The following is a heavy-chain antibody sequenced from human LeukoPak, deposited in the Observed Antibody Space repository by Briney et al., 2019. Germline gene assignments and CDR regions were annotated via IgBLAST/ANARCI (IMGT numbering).Heavy chain of an antibody. J-gene: IGHJ4*02. Sequence: GGSLRLSCAASGFTFSTYGMHWVRQAPGKGLEWVAVISYDGNNKYYGDPVKGRFTISRDNSKNTLYLQMNSLRAEDTAVYYCAKDFWEMSTTDYWGQGTLVTVSS. CDR3: AKDFWEMSTTDY. CDR1: GFTFSTYG. D-gene: IGHD5-24*01. V-gene: IGHV3-30*18. CDR2: ISYDGNNK.